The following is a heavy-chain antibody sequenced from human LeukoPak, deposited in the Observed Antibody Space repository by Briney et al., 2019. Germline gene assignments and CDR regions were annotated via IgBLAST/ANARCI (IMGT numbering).Heavy chain of an antibody. CDR3: ARLAGPFVDAFDI. CDR2: IYPGDSDT. V-gene: IGHV5-51*01. Sequence: GESLKISCKGSGYSFTSYWIGWVRQMPGKGLEWRGIIYPGDSDTRYSPSFQGQVTISADTSISTAYLQWSSLKAADTAMYYCARLAGPFVDAFDIWGQGTMVTVSS. J-gene: IGHJ3*02. CDR1: GYSFTSYW.